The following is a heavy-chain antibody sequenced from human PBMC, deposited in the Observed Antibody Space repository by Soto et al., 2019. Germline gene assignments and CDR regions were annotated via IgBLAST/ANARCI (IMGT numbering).Heavy chain of an antibody. Sequence: PGGSLRLSCAASGFTFSSSGMGWFRQGPGKGLEWVAVVSIGGSTHYADSVRGRFTISRDNSKNTLSLQMNSLTAEDTAVYFCAKRRGAGGHFDYWGQGALVTVSS. V-gene: IGHV3-23*01. J-gene: IGHJ4*02. D-gene: IGHD2-15*01. CDR1: GFTFSSSG. CDR3: AKRRGAGGHFDY. CDR2: VSIGGST.